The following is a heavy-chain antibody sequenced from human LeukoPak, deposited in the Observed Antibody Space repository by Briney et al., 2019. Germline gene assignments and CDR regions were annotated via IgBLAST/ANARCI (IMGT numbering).Heavy chain of an antibody. J-gene: IGHJ4*02. CDR1: GFTFSDYY. Sequence: GGSLRLSCAASGFTFSDYYMSWIRQAPGKGLEWVSYISSSSGYTNYADSVKGRFTISRDNSKNTLYLQMNSLRAEDTAVYYCAKAQELGNYEFFLFDYWGQGALVTVSS. CDR3: AKAQELGNYEFFLFDY. V-gene: IGHV3-11*05. CDR2: ISSSSGYT. D-gene: IGHD7-27*01.